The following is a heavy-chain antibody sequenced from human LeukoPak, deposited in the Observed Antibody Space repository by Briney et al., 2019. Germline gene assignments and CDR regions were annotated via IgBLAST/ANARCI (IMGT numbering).Heavy chain of an antibody. J-gene: IGHJ4*02. CDR2: IYHSGST. V-gene: IGHV4-34*01. Sequence: SETLSLTCAVYGGSFSGYYWSWIRQPPGEGLEWSGEIYHSGSTNYNPSLKSRVTMSVDTSKNQFSLKLTSVTAADTAVYYCARRTLRGVIRYWGQGTLVTVSS. D-gene: IGHD3-10*01. CDR1: GGSFSGYY. CDR3: ARRTLRGVIRY.